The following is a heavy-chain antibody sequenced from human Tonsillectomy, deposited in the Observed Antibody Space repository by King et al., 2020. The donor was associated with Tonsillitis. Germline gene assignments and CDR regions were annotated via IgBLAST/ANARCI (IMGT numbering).Heavy chain of an antibody. CDR3: ARVYGPFDY. CDR1: GGSISTYY. Sequence: QLPESGPGLVKPSETLSLTCTVSGGSISTYYWSWIRQPPGKGLEWIGYISYSGRTDFNPSLKSRVTISVDTSKNQFSLKLSSVTAADTAVYYCARVYGPFDYWGQGTLVTVSS. D-gene: IGHD2/OR15-2a*01. V-gene: IGHV4-59*01. J-gene: IGHJ4*02. CDR2: ISYSGRT.